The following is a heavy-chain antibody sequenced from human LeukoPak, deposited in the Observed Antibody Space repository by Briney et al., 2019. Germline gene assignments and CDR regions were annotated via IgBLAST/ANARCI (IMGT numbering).Heavy chain of an antibody. CDR2: INPNSGGT. Sequence: ASVKVSCKASGYTFTDYYMHWVRQAPGQGLEWMAWINPNSGGTNYAQKFQGRVTMTRDTSISTAYMELSRLRSDDTAVYYCAREPIYGSGSYYRAFDIWGQGTMVTVSS. CDR1: GYTFTDYY. D-gene: IGHD3-10*01. CDR3: AREPIYGSGSYYRAFDI. V-gene: IGHV1-2*02. J-gene: IGHJ3*02.